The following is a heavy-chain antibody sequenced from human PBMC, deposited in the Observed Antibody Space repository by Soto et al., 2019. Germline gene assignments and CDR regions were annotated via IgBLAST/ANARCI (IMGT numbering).Heavy chain of an antibody. CDR1: GYSFSSYW. Sequence: GESLKISCKGSGYSFSSYWIIWVRQMPGKGLEWMGNIDPSDSYTKYSPSFQGHVTISADKSISTAYLQWSSLRASDTAVYYCARRDCSSPSCYLSYYYGMDVWGQGTTVTVSS. V-gene: IGHV5-10-1*01. CDR3: ARRDCSSPSCYLSYYYGMDV. CDR2: IDPSDSYT. J-gene: IGHJ6*02. D-gene: IGHD2-2*01.